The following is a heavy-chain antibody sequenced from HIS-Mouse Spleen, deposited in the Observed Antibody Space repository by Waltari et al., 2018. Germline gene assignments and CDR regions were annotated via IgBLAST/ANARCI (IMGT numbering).Heavy chain of an antibody. J-gene: IGHJ2*01. CDR3: AREIPYSSSWYDWYFDL. V-gene: IGHV4-39*07. CDR1: GGSISSSSYH. D-gene: IGHD6-13*01. CDR2: IYYSGST. Sequence: QLQLQESGPGLVKPSAPLSLPCTVSGGSISSSSYHWGGIRQPPGKGLEWIGSIYYSGSTYYNPSLKSRVTISVDTSKNQFSLKLSSVTAADTAVYYCAREIPYSSSWYDWYFDLWGRGTLVTVSS.